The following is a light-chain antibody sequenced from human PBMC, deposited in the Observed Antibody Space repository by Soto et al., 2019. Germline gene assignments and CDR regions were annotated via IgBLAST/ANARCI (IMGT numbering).Light chain of an antibody. V-gene: IGKV1-5*01. Sequence: DIQMTQSPSTLSASVGDRVTITCRASQTISTWLAWYQQKPGKAPKLLIYDASSLESGVPSRFSGSGFGTEFTLTIRSLQTDDFSTYYCQQYHSYWTFGQGTKVDIK. CDR3: QQYHSYWT. CDR2: DAS. CDR1: QTISTW. J-gene: IGKJ1*01.